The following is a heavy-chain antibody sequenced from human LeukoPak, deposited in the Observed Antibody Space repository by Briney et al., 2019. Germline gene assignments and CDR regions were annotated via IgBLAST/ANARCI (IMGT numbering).Heavy chain of an antibody. CDR3: ARLTAANYYYYGMDV. V-gene: IGHV4-34*01. D-gene: IGHD3-9*01. CDR2: INHSGST. J-gene: IGHJ6*02. Sequence: SETLSLTCAVYGGSFSGYYWSWIRQPPGKGLEWIGGINHSGSTNYNPSLKSRVTISVDTSKNQFSLKLSSVTAADTAVYYCARLTAANYYYYGMDVWGQGTTVTVSS. CDR1: GGSFSGYY.